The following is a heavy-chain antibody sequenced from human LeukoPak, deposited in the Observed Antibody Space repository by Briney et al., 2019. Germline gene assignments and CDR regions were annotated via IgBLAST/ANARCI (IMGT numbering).Heavy chain of an antibody. D-gene: IGHD6-13*01. CDR1: GFTFSSYG. CDR3: AISGPAAAGTYYYYGMDV. CDR2: ISYDGSNK. Sequence: GGSLRLSCAASGFTFSSYGMHWARQAPGKGLEWVAVISYDGSNKYYRDSVKGRFTIYRDNSKNTLYLQMNSLRAEDTAVYYCAISGPAAAGTYYYYGMDVWGKGTTVTVSS. V-gene: IGHV3-30*03. J-gene: IGHJ6*04.